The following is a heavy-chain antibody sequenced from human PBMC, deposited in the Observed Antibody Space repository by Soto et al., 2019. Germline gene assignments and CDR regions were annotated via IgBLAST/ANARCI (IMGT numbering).Heavy chain of an antibody. CDR2: IYHSGST. J-gene: IGHJ4*02. D-gene: IGHD6-19*01. V-gene: IGHV4-4*02. CDR1: SGSISSSNW. Sequence: QVQLQESGPGLVKPSGTLSLTCAVSSGSISSSNWWSWVRQPPGKGLEWIGEIYHSGSTNYNPSLMSRVTRSVDKPKNQFSLKLSSVTAADTAVYDCARVGGWDERFDYWGQGTLVTVSS. CDR3: ARVGGWDERFDY.